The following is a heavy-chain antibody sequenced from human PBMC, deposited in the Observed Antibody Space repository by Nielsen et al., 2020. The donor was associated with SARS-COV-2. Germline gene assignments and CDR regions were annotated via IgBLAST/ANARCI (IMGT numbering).Heavy chain of an antibody. D-gene: IGHD2-21*02. Sequence: GGSLRLSCAASGFTFDDYTMHWVRQAPGKGLEWVSLISWDGGSTYYADSVKGRFTISRDNSKNSLYLQMNSLRTEDTALYYCAALVVVTAHTFGDAFDIWGQGTMVTVSS. V-gene: IGHV3-43*01. CDR2: ISWDGGST. J-gene: IGHJ3*02. CDR3: AALVVVTAHTFGDAFDI. CDR1: GFTFDDYT.